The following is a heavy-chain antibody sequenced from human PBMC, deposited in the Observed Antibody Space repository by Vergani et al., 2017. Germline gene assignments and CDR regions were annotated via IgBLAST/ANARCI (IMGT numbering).Heavy chain of an antibody. Sequence: QVHLVESGGGVVQPGRSLRLSCVVSGFTSSYYGMHWVRQAPGKGLKWVAVISYDGTQKYYADSVKGRFTISRDNSKSTLYLQMNSLRTEDTSVYYCATKSCGTPGCQRGYFREWGQGTLVTVSS. D-gene: IGHD1-1*01. CDR2: ISYDGTQK. J-gene: IGHJ1*01. CDR1: GFTSSYYG. CDR3: ATKSCGTPGCQRGYFRE. V-gene: IGHV3-30*03.